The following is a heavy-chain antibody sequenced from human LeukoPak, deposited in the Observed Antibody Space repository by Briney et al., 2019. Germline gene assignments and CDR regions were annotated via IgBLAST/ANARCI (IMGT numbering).Heavy chain of an antibody. J-gene: IGHJ5*02. D-gene: IGHD3-22*01. V-gene: IGHV4-39*01. Sequence: SETLSLTCSVSGGSISSSSYYWAWIRQPPGKGLEWVGTMYYGAGPYYNPSLMSRVTISFDTSKNQFSLKLSSVTAADTAVYYCARQRGYHYDSTTNRFSDLWGQGTRVTVSS. CDR1: GGSISSSSYY. CDR3: ARQRGYHYDSTTNRFSDL. CDR2: MYYGAGP.